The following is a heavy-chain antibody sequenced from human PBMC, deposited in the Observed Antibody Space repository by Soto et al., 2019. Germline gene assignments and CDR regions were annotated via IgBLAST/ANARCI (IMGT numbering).Heavy chain of an antibody. CDR2: IFDSGST. Sequence: SETLSLTCTVSGASITSGGYSWNWIRQHPGKGLEWIGYIFDSGSTYYNPSLKSRVTMSVDTSENQFSLRLTSVTAADTAVYYCARGSDCSGGSCYFAFEIWGQGTMVTV. J-gene: IGHJ3*02. D-gene: IGHD2-15*01. V-gene: IGHV4-31*03. CDR3: ARGSDCSGGSCYFAFEI. CDR1: GASITSGGYS.